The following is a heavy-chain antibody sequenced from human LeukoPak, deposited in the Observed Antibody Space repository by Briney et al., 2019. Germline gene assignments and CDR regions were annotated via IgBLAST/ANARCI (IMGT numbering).Heavy chain of an antibody. CDR1: GFTFSDYF. J-gene: IGHJ4*02. V-gene: IGHV3-21*01. Sequence: GGSLRLSCAASGFTFSDYFMNWVRQAPGKGLEWVSSISSSSTYIYYADSVKGRFTISRDNAKNSLYLQMNGLRVEDTAVYYCPRAPRAGTTDPIDYWGQGTLVTVSS. CDR2: ISSSSTYI. D-gene: IGHD1-7*01. CDR3: PRAPRAGTTDPIDY.